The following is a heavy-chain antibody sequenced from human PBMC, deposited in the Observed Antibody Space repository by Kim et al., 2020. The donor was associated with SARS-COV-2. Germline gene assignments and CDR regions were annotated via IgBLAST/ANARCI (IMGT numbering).Heavy chain of an antibody. CDR1: GFTFSSYG. D-gene: IGHD3-10*01. J-gene: IGHJ6*02. CDR2: IWYDGSNK. CDR3: ARDLDGSGIYGFGASRYYGMDV. V-gene: IGHV3-33*01. Sequence: GGSLRLSCAASGFTFSSYGMHWVRQAPGKGLEWVAVIWYDGSNKYYADSVKGRFTISRDNSKNTLYLQMNSLRAEDTAVYYCARDLDGSGIYGFGASRYYGMDVWGQGTTVTVSS.